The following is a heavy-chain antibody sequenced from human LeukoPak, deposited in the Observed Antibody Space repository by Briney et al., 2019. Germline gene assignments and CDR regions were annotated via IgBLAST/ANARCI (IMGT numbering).Heavy chain of an antibody. CDR1: GFTFSSYA. J-gene: IGHJ4*02. CDR3: GAAKGDYVLGFDY. D-gene: IGHD4-17*01. Sequence: PGGSLRLFCAASGFTFSSYAMSWVRQAPGKGLEWVSAISASGGSTYYTDSVKGRFTISRDNSKNTLYLQMNSLRAEDTAVYYCGAAKGDYVLGFDYWGQGTLVTVSS. V-gene: IGHV3-23*01. CDR2: ISASGGST.